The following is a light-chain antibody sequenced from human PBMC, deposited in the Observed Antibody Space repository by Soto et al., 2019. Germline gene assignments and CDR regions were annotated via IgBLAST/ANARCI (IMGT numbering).Light chain of an antibody. CDR2: EVS. Sequence: QSVLTQPASVSGSPGQSITISCTGSNSDVGSYKYVSWYQQHPGKAPKLIIYEVSNRPSGVSNRFSGSKSGNTASLTLSGLQAEDEAEYCCTSFSNSTYVFGTGTKVTVL. V-gene: IGLV2-14*01. CDR3: TSFSNSTYV. J-gene: IGLJ1*01. CDR1: NSDVGSYKY.